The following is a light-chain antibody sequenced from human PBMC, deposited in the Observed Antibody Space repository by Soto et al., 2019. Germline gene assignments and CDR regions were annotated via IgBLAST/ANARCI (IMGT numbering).Light chain of an antibody. CDR1: QSVSSTK. Sequence: IVLTQSPCTLSWSPGERATLSCRASQSVSSTKLAWYQQRPGQASRLLIFGASNRATGVPDRFSGSGSGTEFTLAISRLEPEDFAVYYCQQFGSTPLLTFGGGTKVDIK. J-gene: IGKJ4*01. CDR2: GAS. CDR3: QQFGSTPLLT. V-gene: IGKV3-20*01.